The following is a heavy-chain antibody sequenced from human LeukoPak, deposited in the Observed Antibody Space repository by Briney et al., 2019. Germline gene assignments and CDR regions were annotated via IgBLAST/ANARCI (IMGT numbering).Heavy chain of an antibody. CDR3: ARARQQLVPFDY. Sequence: PSETLSLTCTVSGGSISSGSYYWSWIRQPAGKGLEWIGYIYYSGSTNYNPSLKSRVTISVDTSKNQFSLKLSSVTAADTAVYYCARARQQLVPFDYWGQGTLVTVSS. D-gene: IGHD6-13*01. CDR2: IYYSGST. V-gene: IGHV4-61*10. J-gene: IGHJ4*02. CDR1: GGSISSGSYY.